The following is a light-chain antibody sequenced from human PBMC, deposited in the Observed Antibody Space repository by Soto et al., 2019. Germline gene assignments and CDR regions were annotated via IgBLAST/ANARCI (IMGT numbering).Light chain of an antibody. CDR1: SSDVGGYNY. V-gene: IGLV2-8*01. CDR2: EVT. Sequence: QSALTQPPSASGSPGQSVTISCTGTSSDVGGYNYVSWYQQHPGKAPKLMIYEVTKRPSGVPDRFPGSKSGNTASLTVSGLLAEDEADYYCASYAGSNKVFGTGTKLTVL. J-gene: IGLJ1*01. CDR3: ASYAGSNKV.